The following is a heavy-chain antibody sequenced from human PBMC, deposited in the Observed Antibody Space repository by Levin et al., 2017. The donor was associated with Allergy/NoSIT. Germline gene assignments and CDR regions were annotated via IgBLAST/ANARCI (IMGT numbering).Heavy chain of an antibody. D-gene: IGHD2-15*01. Sequence: GESLKISCKGSGYSFTSYWIGWVRQMPGKGLEWMGIIYPGDSDTRYSPSFQGQVTISADKSISTAYLQWSSLKASDTAMYYCARLADCSGGSCSSAFDYWGQGTLVTVSS. J-gene: IGHJ4*02. CDR1: GYSFTSYW. V-gene: IGHV5-51*01. CDR3: ARLADCSGGSCSSAFDY. CDR2: IYPGDSDT.